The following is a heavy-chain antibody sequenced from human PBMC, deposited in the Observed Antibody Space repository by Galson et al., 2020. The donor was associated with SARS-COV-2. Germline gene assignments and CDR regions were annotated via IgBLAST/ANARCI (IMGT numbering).Heavy chain of an antibody. V-gene: IGHV4-61*02. J-gene: IGHJ4*02. CDR2: IYTGVNT. CDR1: GGSISSGSYY. CDR3: ARESRWDLYFDH. Sequence: SETLSLTCTVSGGSISSGSYYWSWIRQPAGTGLEWIGRIYTGVNTNYNPSLKSRVTISVDTSKNQFSLKLSSVTAEDTAVYYCARESRWDLYFDHWGQGTLVTVSS. D-gene: IGHD1-26*01.